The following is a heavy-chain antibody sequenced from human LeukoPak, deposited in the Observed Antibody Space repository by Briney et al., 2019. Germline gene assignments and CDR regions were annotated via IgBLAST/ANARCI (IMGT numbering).Heavy chain of an antibody. CDR1: GYSFTSYW. D-gene: IGHD6-13*01. J-gene: IGHJ4*02. CDR2: IFRGDPET. Sequence: RGESLKTSCQGSGYSFTSYWICWVRQMPGKGLEWLGSIFRGDPETRYSPSFQGQVTISADKSISTAYLQWSSLKASDTAMYYCARHSSSWYPDYWGQGTPVTVSS. CDR3: ARHSSSWYPDY. V-gene: IGHV5-51*01.